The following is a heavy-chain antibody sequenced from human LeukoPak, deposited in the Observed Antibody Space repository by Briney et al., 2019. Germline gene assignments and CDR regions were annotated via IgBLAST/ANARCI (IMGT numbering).Heavy chain of an antibody. D-gene: IGHD1-26*01. CDR3: AADKTLVGATQNRY. CDR2: INPNSGGT. J-gene: IGHJ4*02. V-gene: IGHV1-2*02. CDR1: GTTFTGYY. Sequence: ASVKVSCKASGTTFTGYYIHWVRLAPGQGLEWMGWINPNSGGTAYAQNFQGRVTMTRDTSTSTVYMELSSLGSEDTAVYYCAADKTLVGATQNRYWGQGTLVTVSS.